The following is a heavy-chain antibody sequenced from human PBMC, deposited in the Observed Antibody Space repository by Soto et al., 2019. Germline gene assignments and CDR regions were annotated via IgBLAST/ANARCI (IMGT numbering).Heavy chain of an antibody. D-gene: IGHD2-2*01. CDR3: ARGKYQPGNNWFDP. J-gene: IGHJ5*02. V-gene: IGHV1-69*06. Sequence: QVQLVQSGAEVKKPGSSVKVSCKASGGTFSSYAISWVRQAPGQGLEWMGGIIPIFGTANYAQKFQGRVTVTADKSTSTAYMELGSLRSEDTAVYYCARGKYQPGNNWFDPWGQGTLVTVSS. CDR2: IIPIFGTA. CDR1: GGTFSSYA.